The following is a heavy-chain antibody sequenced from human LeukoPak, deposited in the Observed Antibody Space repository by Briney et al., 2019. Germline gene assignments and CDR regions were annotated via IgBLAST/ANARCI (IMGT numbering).Heavy chain of an antibody. V-gene: IGHV3-33*08. J-gene: IGHJ4*02. CDR2: IWYDGSNK. CDR1: GFTFSSYG. Sequence: PEGSLRLSCAASGFTFSSYGMHWVRQAPGKGLEWVAVIWYDGSNKYYADSVKGRFTISRDNSKNTLYLQMNSLRAEDTAVYYCAREEYNWNPGYFDYWGQGTLVTVSS. CDR3: AREEYNWNPGYFDY. D-gene: IGHD1-20*01.